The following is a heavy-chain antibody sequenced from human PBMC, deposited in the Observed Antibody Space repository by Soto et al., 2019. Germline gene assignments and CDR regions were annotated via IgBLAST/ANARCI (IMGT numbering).Heavy chain of an antibody. CDR1: GYTFTSYA. Sequence: GASVKVSCKASGYTFTSYAMHWVRQAPGQRLEWMGWINAGNGNTKYSQKFQGRVTITRDTSASTAYMELSSLRSEDTAIYYCARGDELLWFATPSPAGVGRYGMDVWGQGTTVTVSS. CDR2: INAGNGNT. CDR3: ARGDELLWFATPSPAGVGRYGMDV. J-gene: IGHJ6*02. V-gene: IGHV1-3*01. D-gene: IGHD3-10*01.